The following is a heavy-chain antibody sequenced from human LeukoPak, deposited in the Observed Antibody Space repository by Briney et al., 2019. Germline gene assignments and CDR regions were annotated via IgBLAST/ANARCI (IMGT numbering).Heavy chain of an antibody. CDR3: ARDLGACPDY. Sequence: GSQRLSCAASGFTFSSYWMHWVRQAPGKGLVWVSRINTDGSTTTYADSVKGRFTISRDNAKNTLYLQMDSLRAEDRAVYYCARDLGACPDYWGQGTLVTVSS. CDR2: INTDGSTT. J-gene: IGHJ4*02. CDR1: GFTFSSYW. D-gene: IGHD3-16*01. V-gene: IGHV3-74*01.